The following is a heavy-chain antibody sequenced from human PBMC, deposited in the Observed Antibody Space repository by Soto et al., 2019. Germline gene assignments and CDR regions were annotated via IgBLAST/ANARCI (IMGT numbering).Heavy chain of an antibody. V-gene: IGHV4-39*01. CDR2: IYYSGST. CDR3: ARLPGYDSSGAGCAFDL. Sequence: QLQLQESGPGLVKPSETLSLTCTVSGGSISSSSYYWGWIRQPPGKGLEWIGSIYYSGSTYYNPSLERRVTISVATSNNQFSLKLRSVSAAYLAVYYCARLPGYDSSGAGCAFDLCGQGPMVTVSS. J-gene: IGHJ3*01. CDR1: GGSISSSSYY. D-gene: IGHD3-22*01.